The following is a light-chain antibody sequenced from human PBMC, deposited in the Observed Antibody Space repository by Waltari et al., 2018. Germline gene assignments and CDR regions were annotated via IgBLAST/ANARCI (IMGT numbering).Light chain of an antibody. CDR2: GAS. V-gene: IGKV3-20*01. CDR1: ENVRTA. Sequence: EIMLTQSPGTLSLSPGERATLSCRASENVRTALAWYQQKPGQAPRLLIFGASNRAIGIPDRFSGGGSGTDFSLTISRLEPEDFAVYFCQHYVRLPVAFGQGTKVDIK. CDR3: QHYVRLPVA. J-gene: IGKJ1*01.